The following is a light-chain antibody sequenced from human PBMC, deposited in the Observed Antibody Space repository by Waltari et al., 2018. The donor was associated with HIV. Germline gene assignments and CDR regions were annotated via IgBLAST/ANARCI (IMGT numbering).Light chain of an antibody. CDR2: EVS. V-gene: IGLV2-8*01. J-gene: IGLJ3*02. CDR1: SSDVGGYNY. Sequence: QSALTQPPSASGSPGQSVTISCTGTSSDVGGYNYVSWYQHHPGKAPKLMIYEVSNRHSGGPDRFPGAKSGSTASLTVSGRQAGYEADYYCSSYAGSNNRWVFGGGTKLTAL. CDR3: SSYAGSNNRWV.